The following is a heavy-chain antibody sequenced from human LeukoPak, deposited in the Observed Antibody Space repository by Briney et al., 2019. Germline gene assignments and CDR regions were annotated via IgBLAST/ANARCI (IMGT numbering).Heavy chain of an antibody. J-gene: IGHJ4*02. CDR2: ISSRSTYI. CDR3: ARETPYSSSWTVFDY. Sequence: GGSLRLSCAASRFTFSTYSMNWVRQAPGKGLEWVSSISSRSTYIYYADSVKGRFTISRDNAKNSLYLQMNSLRAEDTAVYYCARETPYSSSWTVFDYWGQGTLVTVSS. V-gene: IGHV3-21*06. D-gene: IGHD6-13*01. CDR1: RFTFSTYS.